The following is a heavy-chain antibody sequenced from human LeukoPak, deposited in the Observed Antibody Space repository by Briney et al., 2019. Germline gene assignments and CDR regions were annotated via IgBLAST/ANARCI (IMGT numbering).Heavy chain of an antibody. V-gene: IGHV3-21*01. CDR1: GFTFSSYS. D-gene: IGHD3-9*01. Sequence: GGSLRLSCAASGFTFSSYSMNWVRQAPGKGLEWVSSISSSSSYIYYADSVKGRFTISRDNAKNSLYLQMNSLRAEGTAVYYCARVRYFDWFVDYWGQGTLVTVSS. J-gene: IGHJ4*02. CDR3: ARVRYFDWFVDY. CDR2: ISSSSSYI.